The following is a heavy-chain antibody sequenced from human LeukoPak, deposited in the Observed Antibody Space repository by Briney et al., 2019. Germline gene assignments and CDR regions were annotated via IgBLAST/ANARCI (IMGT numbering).Heavy chain of an antibody. CDR1: GGSFSGYY. V-gene: IGHV4-34*01. Sequence: SETLSLTCAVYGGSFSGYYWSWIRQPPGKGLEWIGEINHSGSTNYNPSLKSRVTISVDTSKNQFSLKLSSVTAADTAVYYCARHPAALYFDYWGQGTLVTVSS. D-gene: IGHD6-13*01. CDR2: INHSGST. J-gene: IGHJ4*02. CDR3: ARHPAALYFDY.